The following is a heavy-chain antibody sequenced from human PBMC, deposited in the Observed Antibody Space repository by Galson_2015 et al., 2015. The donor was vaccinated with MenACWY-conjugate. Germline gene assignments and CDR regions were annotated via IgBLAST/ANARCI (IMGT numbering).Heavy chain of an antibody. J-gene: IGHJ4*02. D-gene: IGHD3-3*01. CDR3: ATWRGYIYGFGRDF. CDR1: GGSLSGYY. Sequence: ETLSLTCGVLGGSLSGYYWNWIRQAPGKGLEWIGEIRRGGITNYNPSLKGRVTISGDTSTNQISLHLTPVTAADTAVYYCATWRGYIYGFGRDFWGQGTRVTVSS. V-gene: IGHV4-34*01. CDR2: IRRGGIT.